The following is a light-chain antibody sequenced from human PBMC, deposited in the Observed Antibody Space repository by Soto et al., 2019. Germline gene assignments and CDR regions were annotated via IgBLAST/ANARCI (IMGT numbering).Light chain of an antibody. CDR2: DAS. Sequence: EIVLTQSPATLSLSPGESATLSCRASQSISNYLGWYQQKPGQAPRLLIYDASNRATGIPARFSGSGSGTDFTLTISSLEPEDSAVYYCQQRSKWPLTFGGGSKVEIK. CDR3: QQRSKWPLT. CDR1: QSISNY. V-gene: IGKV3-11*01. J-gene: IGKJ4*01.